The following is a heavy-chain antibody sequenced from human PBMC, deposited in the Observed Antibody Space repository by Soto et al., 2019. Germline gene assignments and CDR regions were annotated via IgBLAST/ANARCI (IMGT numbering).Heavy chain of an antibody. V-gene: IGHV2-70*11. Sequence: SGPTLVNPTQTLTLTFTSSGFSLSTSGMCVSWIRQPPGKALEWLARIDWDDDKYYSTSLKTRLTISKDTSKNQVVLTMTNMDPVDTATYYCARTRCSGGSCYCDYWGQGTLVTVSS. CDR1: GFSLSTSGMC. D-gene: IGHD2-15*01. CDR2: IDWDDDK. CDR3: ARTRCSGGSCYCDY. J-gene: IGHJ4*02.